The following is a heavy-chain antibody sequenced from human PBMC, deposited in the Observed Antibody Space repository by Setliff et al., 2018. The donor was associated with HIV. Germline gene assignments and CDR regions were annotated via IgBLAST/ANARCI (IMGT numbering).Heavy chain of an antibody. J-gene: IGHJ5*02. CDR3: ARGFTIFGVGFSADPTGNWFDP. CDR1: GGSFSGFY. Sequence: SETLSLTCAVYGGSFSGFYWSWIRQAPGKGLEWIGEINHSGKTNYNPSLKSRITLSVDTSENQFALKLASVTAADTAVYYCARGFTIFGVGFSADPTGNWFDPLGQGTLVTVSS. V-gene: IGHV4-34*01. D-gene: IGHD3-3*01. CDR2: INHSGKT.